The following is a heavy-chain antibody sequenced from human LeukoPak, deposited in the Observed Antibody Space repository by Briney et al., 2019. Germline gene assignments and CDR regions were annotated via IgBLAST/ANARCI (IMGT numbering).Heavy chain of an antibody. CDR2: INPNSGGT. CDR3: ARVRAGSGWDY. J-gene: IGHJ4*02. V-gene: IGHV1-2*04. CDR1: GYTFTGYY. D-gene: IGHD6-19*01. Sequence: ASVKVSCKASGYTFTGYYMHWVRQAPGQGLAWMGWINPNSGGTHYAQKFQGWVTTTRDTSISTAYMELSRLRSDDTAVYYCARVRAGSGWDYWGQGTLVTVSS.